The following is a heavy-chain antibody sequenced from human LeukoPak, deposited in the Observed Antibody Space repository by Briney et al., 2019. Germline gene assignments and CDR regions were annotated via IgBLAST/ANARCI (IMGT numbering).Heavy chain of an antibody. Sequence: GGSLRLSCAASGFTFSSYSMNWVRQAPGKGLEWVSSISSSSSYIYYADSVKGRFTISRDNAKNSLYLQMNSLRAEDTAVYCCARDSIGAFDIWGQGTMVTVSS. J-gene: IGHJ3*02. CDR1: GFTFSSYS. D-gene: IGHD3-16*01. CDR3: ARDSIGAFDI. V-gene: IGHV3-21*01. CDR2: ISSSSSYI.